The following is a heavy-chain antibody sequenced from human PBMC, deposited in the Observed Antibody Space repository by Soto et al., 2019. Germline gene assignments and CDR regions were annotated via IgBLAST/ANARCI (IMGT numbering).Heavy chain of an antibody. CDR2: ISYDGSNK. D-gene: IGHD7-27*01. V-gene: IGHV3-30*18. CDR1: GFTFSSYG. J-gene: IGHJ5*02. CDR3: AKDQELGSHNWFDP. Sequence: QVQLVESGGGVVQPGRSLRLSCAASGFTFSSYGMHWVRQAPGKGLEWVAVISYDGSNKYYADSVEGRFTISRDNSKNTLYLQMNSLRAEDTAVYYCAKDQELGSHNWFDPWGQGTLVTVSS.